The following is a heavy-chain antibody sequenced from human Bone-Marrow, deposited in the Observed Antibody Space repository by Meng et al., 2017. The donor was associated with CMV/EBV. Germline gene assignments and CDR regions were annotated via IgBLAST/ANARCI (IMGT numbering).Heavy chain of an antibody. D-gene: IGHD6-19*01. CDR2: ISGSGGST. Sequence: GGSLRLSCAASGFTFSSYAMSWVRQAPGKGLEWVSAISGSGGSTYYADSVKGRFTISRDNAKNSLYLQMSSLRADDSALYYCARVGQRGMEEAGTIDYWGQGALVTVSS. CDR3: ARVGQRGMEEAGTIDY. CDR1: GFTFSSYA. V-gene: IGHV3-23*01. J-gene: IGHJ4*02.